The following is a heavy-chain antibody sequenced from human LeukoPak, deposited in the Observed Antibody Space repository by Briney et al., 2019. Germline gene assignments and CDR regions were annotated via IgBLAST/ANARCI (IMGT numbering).Heavy chain of an antibody. CDR2: INHSGST. Sequence: SETLSLTCTVSGGSISSYYWSWIRQPPGKGLEWIGEINHSGSTNYNPSLKGRVTISVDTSKNQFSLKLSSVTAADTAVYYCASEKYYDFWSGYYHAGRAIGYWGQGTLVTVSS. D-gene: IGHD3-3*01. J-gene: IGHJ4*02. V-gene: IGHV4-34*01. CDR1: GGSISSYY. CDR3: ASEKYYDFWSGYYHAGRAIGY.